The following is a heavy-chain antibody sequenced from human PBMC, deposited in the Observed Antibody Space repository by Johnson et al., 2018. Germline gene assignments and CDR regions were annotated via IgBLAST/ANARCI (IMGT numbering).Heavy chain of an antibody. CDR3: AREATSASWYGDVWTNYYYHYMDV. CDR2: IFYSGST. D-gene: IGHD3-10*01. CDR1: GGSLNNHY. J-gene: IGHJ6*03. V-gene: IGHV4-59*11. Sequence: QVQLQESGPGLVKPSDTLSLTCTVSGGSLNNHYWSWIRQPPGKGPEWIGYIFYSGSTTYNPSLKSRVTISVDTSKKQTPLKLTPVTAADTAVYYCAREATSASWYGDVWTNYYYHYMDVWGKGTTVTVSS.